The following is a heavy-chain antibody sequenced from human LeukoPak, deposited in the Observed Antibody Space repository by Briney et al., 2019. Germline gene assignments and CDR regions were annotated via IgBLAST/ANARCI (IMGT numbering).Heavy chain of an antibody. J-gene: IGHJ4*02. Sequence: GGSLRLSCAASGFSFSSYRMNWVRQAPGKGLVWVASISSNTGYIYYADSVKGRFTISRDNGENSLHLQMNSLRAEDAAVYYCARDLGTRKSIAFADWGQGTLVTVSS. CDR1: GFSFSSYR. CDR2: ISSNTGYI. V-gene: IGHV3-21*01. CDR3: ARDLGTRKSIAFAD. D-gene: IGHD6-6*01.